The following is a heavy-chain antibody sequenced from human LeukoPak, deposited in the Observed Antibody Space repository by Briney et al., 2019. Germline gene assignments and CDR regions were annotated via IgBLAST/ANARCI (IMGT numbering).Heavy chain of an antibody. CDR3: ATYSNSTLQYYYGLAV. V-gene: IGHV1-2*02. CDR2: IRPNSGGT. Sequence: ASVKVPCKTSGYTFNRYYLQRVRQAPGQGLEWMGWIRPNSGGTKNAQKFQGRVTMTRDTSIGTAYMELNRLTSDDTAVYYYATYSNSTLQYYYGLAVSGPRTTVTVSS. J-gene: IGHJ6*02. D-gene: IGHD6-6*01. CDR1: GYTFNRYY.